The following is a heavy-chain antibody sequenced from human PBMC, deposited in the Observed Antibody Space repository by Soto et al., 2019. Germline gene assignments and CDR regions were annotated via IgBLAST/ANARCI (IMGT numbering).Heavy chain of an antibody. CDR2: ISYDGSNK. J-gene: IGHJ4*02. CDR3: AKDSGGSGYDYFDY. V-gene: IGHV3-30*18. D-gene: IGHD5-12*01. CDR1: GFTFSSYG. Sequence: GGALRLSCAASGFTFSSYGMHWVRQAPGKGLEWVAVISYDGSNKYYADSVKGRFTISRDNSKNTLYLQMNSLRAEDTAVYYCAKDSGGSGYDYFDYWGQGTLVTVYS.